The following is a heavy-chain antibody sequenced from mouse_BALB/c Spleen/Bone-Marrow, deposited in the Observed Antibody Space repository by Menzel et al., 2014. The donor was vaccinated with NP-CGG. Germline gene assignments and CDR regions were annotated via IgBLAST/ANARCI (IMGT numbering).Heavy chain of an antibody. CDR3: ARGGGRSYNYAMDY. V-gene: IGHV3-8*02. J-gene: IGHJ4*01. CDR2: ISYSGST. CDR1: GDSITSGY. D-gene: IGHD1-1*01. Sequence: VQLMESGPSLVKPSQTLSLTCSVTGDSITSGYWNWIRKFPGNKLEYMGYISYSGSTYYNPSLKSRISITRDTSKNQYYLQLNSVPTEDTATNYCARGGGRSYNYAMDYWGQGTPVTVSS.